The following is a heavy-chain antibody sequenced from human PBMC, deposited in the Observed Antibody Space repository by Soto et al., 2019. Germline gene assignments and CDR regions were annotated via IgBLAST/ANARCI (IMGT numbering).Heavy chain of an antibody. Sequence: PGGSLRLSCAASGFTFSSYSMNWVRQAPGKGLEWVSYISSSSSTIYYADSVKGRVTISRDNAKNSLYLQMNSLTDEDTAVYYCARERYNGGEGCFDSWGQGTLVTVSS. CDR1: GFTFSSYS. J-gene: IGHJ4*02. V-gene: IGHV3-48*02. CDR3: ARERYNGGEGCFDS. CDR2: ISSSSSTI. D-gene: IGHD2-8*01.